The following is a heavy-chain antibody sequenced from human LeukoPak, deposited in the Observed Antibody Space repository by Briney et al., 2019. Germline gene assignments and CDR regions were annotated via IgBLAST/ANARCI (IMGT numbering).Heavy chain of an antibody. V-gene: IGHV3-49*03. Sequence: PGGSLRLSCTASGFTFDDYGMSWFRQAPGKGLEWVGFIRSKTYGGTTEYAASVKGRFTISRDDSKRTAYLQMNSLKTEDTAVYYCTRDQVVITTFYQYYMDVWGKGTTVTISS. D-gene: IGHD3-22*01. CDR3: TRDQVVITTFYQYYMDV. CDR1: GFTFDDYG. J-gene: IGHJ6*03. CDR2: IRSKTYGGTT.